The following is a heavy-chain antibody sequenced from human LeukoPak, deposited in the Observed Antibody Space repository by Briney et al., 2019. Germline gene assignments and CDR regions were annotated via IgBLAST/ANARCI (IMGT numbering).Heavy chain of an antibody. J-gene: IGHJ4*02. Sequence: GGSLRLSCAASGFTFDDYAMHWVRQAPGKGLVWVSRINSDGSSTSYADSVEGRFTISRDNAKSTLYLQMNSLRAEDTAVYYCAKGGSYPIDYWGQGALVTVSS. CDR3: AKGGSYPIDY. D-gene: IGHD1-26*01. CDR2: INSDGSST. V-gene: IGHV3-74*01. CDR1: GFTFDDYA.